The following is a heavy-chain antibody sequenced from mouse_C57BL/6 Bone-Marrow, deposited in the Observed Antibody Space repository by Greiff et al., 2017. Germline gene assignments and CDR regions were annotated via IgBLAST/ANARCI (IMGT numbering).Heavy chain of an antibody. J-gene: IGHJ3*01. V-gene: IGHV5-6*01. D-gene: IGHD2-4*01. Sequence: EVKVVESGGDLVKPGGSLKLSCAASGFTFSSYGMSWVRQTPDKRLEWVATISSAGSYTYYPDSVKGRFTISRDNAKNTLYLQMSSLKSEDTAMYYCAIMITTFAYWGQGTLVTVSA. CDR1: GFTFSSYG. CDR2: ISSAGSYT. CDR3: AIMITTFAY.